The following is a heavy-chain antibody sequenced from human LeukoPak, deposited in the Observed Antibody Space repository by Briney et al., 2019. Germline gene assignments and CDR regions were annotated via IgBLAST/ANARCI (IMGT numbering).Heavy chain of an antibody. CDR1: GFTFSSYA. Sequence: PGGSLRLSCAASGFTFSSYAMHWVCQPPGKGLEWVAVISYDGSNKYYADSVKGRFTISRDNSKNTLYLQMNSLRAEDTAVYYCARGSKSYGDYIRSRIHYFDYWGQGTLVTVSS. CDR3: ARGSKSYGDYIRSRIHYFDY. D-gene: IGHD4-17*01. J-gene: IGHJ4*02. CDR2: ISYDGSNK. V-gene: IGHV3-30*04.